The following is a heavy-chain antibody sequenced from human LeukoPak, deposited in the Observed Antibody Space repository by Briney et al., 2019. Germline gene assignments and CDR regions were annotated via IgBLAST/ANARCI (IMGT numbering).Heavy chain of an antibody. Sequence: SETLSLTCTVSGGSISSYYRSWIRQPPGKGLEWIGYIYYSGSTNYNPSLKSRDTISVDTSKNQFSLKLSSVTAADTAVYYCARVRGATGWYFDLWGRGTLVTVSS. CDR3: ARVRGATGWYFDL. D-gene: IGHD1-26*01. CDR2: IYYSGST. J-gene: IGHJ2*01. V-gene: IGHV4-59*01. CDR1: GGSISSYY.